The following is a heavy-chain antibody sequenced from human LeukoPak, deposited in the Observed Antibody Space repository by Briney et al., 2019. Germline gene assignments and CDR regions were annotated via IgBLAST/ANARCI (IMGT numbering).Heavy chain of an antibody. CDR1: GGSISSYY. J-gene: IGHJ4*02. Sequence: SETLSLTCTVSGGSISSYYWSWTRQPPGKGLEWVGYIYYSGSTNYNPSLKSRVTISVDTSKNQFSLKLSSVTAADTAVYYCAGSTVTTFDYWGQGTLVTVSS. V-gene: IGHV4-59*01. CDR2: IYYSGST. D-gene: IGHD4-11*01. CDR3: AGSTVTTFDY.